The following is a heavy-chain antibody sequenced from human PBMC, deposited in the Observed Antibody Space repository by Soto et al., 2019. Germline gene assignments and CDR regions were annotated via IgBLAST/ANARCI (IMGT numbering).Heavy chain of an antibody. CDR1: GASITSYY. J-gene: IGHJ3*01. CDR2: IYYSGST. V-gene: IGHV4-59*01. CDR3: ARDLGIGSGPFDA. D-gene: IGHD2-2*03. Sequence: QVQLQESGPGLVKPSETLSLTCTVSGASITSYYWSWIRQPPGKALEWIGYIYYSGSTDNNTSLKSRVTISLDPSKKQFSLKLKSVTAADTAVYYCARDLGIGSGPFDAWGQGTMVTVSA.